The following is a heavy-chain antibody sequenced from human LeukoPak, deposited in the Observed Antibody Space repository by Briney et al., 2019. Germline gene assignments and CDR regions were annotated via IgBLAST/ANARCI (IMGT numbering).Heavy chain of an antibody. CDR2: IYSGGST. J-gene: IGHJ4*02. CDR3: AREQTMVRGVESYYFDY. CDR1: GFTVSSNY. D-gene: IGHD3-10*01. Sequence: GGSLRLSCAASGFTVSSNYMSWVRQAPGKGLEWVSVIYSGGSTYYADSVKGRFTISRDNSKNTLYLQMNSLRAEDTAVYYCAREQTMVRGVESYYFDYWGPGTLVTVSS. V-gene: IGHV3-66*01.